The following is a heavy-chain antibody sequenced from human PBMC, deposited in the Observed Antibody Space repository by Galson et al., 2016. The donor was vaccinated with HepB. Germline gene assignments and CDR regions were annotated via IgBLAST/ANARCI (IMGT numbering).Heavy chain of an antibody. CDR2: IYYSGST. J-gene: IGHJ6*02. CDR3: ARRRPGGSMDF. Sequence: EPLSLTCRVSGDSVNYFYWSWIRQSPGKGLEWIGYIYYSGSTSYNPSLKSRLTISIDKSKNRFSLQLNSVTAADTAVYFCARRRPGGSMDFWGPGTTVTVSS. CDR1: GDSVNYFY. D-gene: IGHD1-1*01. V-gene: IGHV4-59*08.